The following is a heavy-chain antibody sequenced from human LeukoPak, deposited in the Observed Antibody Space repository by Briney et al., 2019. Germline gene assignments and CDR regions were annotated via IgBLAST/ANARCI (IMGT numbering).Heavy chain of an antibody. V-gene: IGHV1-2*02. Sequence: ASVKVSCKASGYTFTGYYMHWVRQAPGQGLEWMGWINPNSGGTNYAQKFQGRVTMTRDTSISTAYMELSSLRSEDTAVYYCARGGYTGGNLEYFQHWGQGTLVTVSS. CDR3: ARGGYTGGNLEYFQH. CDR2: INPNSGGT. CDR1: GYTFTGYY. J-gene: IGHJ1*01. D-gene: IGHD4-23*01.